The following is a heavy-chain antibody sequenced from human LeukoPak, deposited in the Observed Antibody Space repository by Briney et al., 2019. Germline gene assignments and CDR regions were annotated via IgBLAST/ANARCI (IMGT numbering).Heavy chain of an antibody. J-gene: IGHJ6*02. D-gene: IGHD4-23*01. CDR3: ERKGNAVSGMDV. Sequence: SETLSLTCAVYGGSFSGYYWSWIRQPPGKGLEWIGEINHSGSTNYNPSLKSRVTISVDTSKDQFSLKLSSVTAADTAVYYCERKGNAVSGMDVWGQGTTVTVSS. V-gene: IGHV4-34*01. CDR2: INHSGST. CDR1: GGSFSGYY.